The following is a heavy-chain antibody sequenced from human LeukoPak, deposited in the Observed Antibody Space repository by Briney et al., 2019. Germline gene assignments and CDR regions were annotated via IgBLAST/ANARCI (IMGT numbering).Heavy chain of an antibody. J-gene: IGHJ4*02. CDR1: GYTFTSYD. Sequence: ASVKVSCKASGYTFTSYDINWVRQATGQGLEWMGWMNPNSGNTGYAQKLQGRVTMTTDTSTSTAYMELRSLRSDDTAVYYCARDSPHSYGYGASFDYWGQGTLVTVSS. D-gene: IGHD5-18*01. CDR3: ARDSPHSYGYGASFDY. V-gene: IGHV1-8*01. CDR2: MNPNSGNT.